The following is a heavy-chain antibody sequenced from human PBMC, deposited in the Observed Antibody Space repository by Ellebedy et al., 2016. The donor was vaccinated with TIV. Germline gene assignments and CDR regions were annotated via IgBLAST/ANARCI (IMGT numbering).Heavy chain of an antibody. D-gene: IGHD4-17*01. CDR1: GYTFTSYG. V-gene: IGHV1-18*04. Sequence: ASVKVSCKASGYTFTSYGISWVRQATGQGFEWMGWISAYNGNTNYAQKFQGRVTMTRDTSTSTVYMELSSLRSEDTAVYYCARDKGHDYGDYVPTSDWGQGTLVTVSS. J-gene: IGHJ4*02. CDR3: ARDKGHDYGDYVPTSD. CDR2: ISAYNGNT.